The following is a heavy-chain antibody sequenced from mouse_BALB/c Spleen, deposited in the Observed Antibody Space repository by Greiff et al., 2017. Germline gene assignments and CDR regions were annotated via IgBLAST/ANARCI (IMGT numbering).Heavy chain of an antibody. D-gene: IGHD2-1*01. J-gene: IGHJ4*01. Sequence: DVMLVESGGDLVKPGGSLKLSCAASGFTFSSYGMSWVRQTPDKRLEWVATISSGGSYTYYPDSVKGRFTISRDNAKNTLYLQMSSLKSEDTAMYYCARHQRGSYGNSMDYWGQGTSVTVSS. CDR1: GFTFSSYG. CDR2: ISSGGSYT. CDR3: ARHQRGSYGNSMDY. V-gene: IGHV5-6*02.